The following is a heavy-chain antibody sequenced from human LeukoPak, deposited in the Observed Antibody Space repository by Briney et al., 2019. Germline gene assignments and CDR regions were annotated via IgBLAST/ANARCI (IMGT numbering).Heavy chain of an antibody. D-gene: IGHD6-13*01. CDR1: GFTFSGFA. J-gene: IGHJ4*02. Sequence: GGSLRLSCAASGFTFSGFAMHWVRQAPGKGLEWVAIISYHGSNQYYADSVKGRFTISRDNSKNTLYLQMNSLRAEDTAVYYCAKDRSEYSSSWYEYWGQGTLVTVSS. CDR2: ISYHGSNQ. V-gene: IGHV3-30*18. CDR3: AKDRSEYSSSWYEY.